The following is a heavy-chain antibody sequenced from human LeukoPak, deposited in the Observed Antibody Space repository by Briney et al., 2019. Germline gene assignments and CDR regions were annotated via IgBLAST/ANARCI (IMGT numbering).Heavy chain of an antibody. CDR3: ARDHNYAFDN. V-gene: IGHV3-48*01. J-gene: IGHJ4*02. Sequence: GGSLRLSCTASGFPFIEYSMNWVRQVPGKGLEWISYIGIDSGNAKYADSVRGRFTISADKAKNSLYLQMNSLRVEDTAVYYCARDHNYAFDNWGQGTLVSVAS. CDR1: GFPFIEYS. D-gene: IGHD1-1*01. CDR2: IGIDSGNA.